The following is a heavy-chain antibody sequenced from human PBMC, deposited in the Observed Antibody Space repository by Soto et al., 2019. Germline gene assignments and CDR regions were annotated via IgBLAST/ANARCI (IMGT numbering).Heavy chain of an antibody. CDR3: AKLFTTGPFGGFTASSSAFDI. V-gene: IGHV3-23*01. Sequence: GGSLRLSCAASGFTFKNYAMTWVRQVPGKGLDWVSGISASGDNTYYADPVKGRFTIPRDNAKNRLFLQMNNLRAEDTALYFCAKLFTTGPFGGFTASSSAFDIWGPGTMVTVSS. D-gene: IGHD3-22*01. J-gene: IGHJ3*02. CDR1: GFTFKNYA. CDR2: ISASGDNT.